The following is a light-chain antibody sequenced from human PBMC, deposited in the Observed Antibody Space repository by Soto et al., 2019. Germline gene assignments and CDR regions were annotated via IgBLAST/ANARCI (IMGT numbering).Light chain of an antibody. CDR3: QQYNNWPRT. CDR2: GAS. V-gene: IGKV3-15*01. CDR1: RSVISN. Sequence: EVVMTQSPPTLSVSPGQRATLSCRASRSVISNVAWYQQKPGQAPRLLIYGASARATDIPARFSGSGSGTEFTLTISSLQAEDFAVYYWQQYNNWPRTFGQGTKVEIK. J-gene: IGKJ1*01.